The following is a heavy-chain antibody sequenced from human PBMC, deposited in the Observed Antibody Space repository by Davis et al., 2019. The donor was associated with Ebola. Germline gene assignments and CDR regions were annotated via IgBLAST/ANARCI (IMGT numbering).Heavy chain of an antibody. J-gene: IGHJ4*02. CDR2: IIGSGGST. CDR3: AKDHGYSSSWYSPPIDY. Sequence: GGSLRLSCAASGFTFSSYAMSWVRQAPGKGLEWVSAIIGSGGSTYYADAVKGRFTISRDNSKNTLYLQMNSLRAEDTAVYYCAKDHGYSSSWYSPPIDYWGQGTLVTVSS. V-gene: IGHV3-23*01. CDR1: GFTFSSYA. D-gene: IGHD6-13*01.